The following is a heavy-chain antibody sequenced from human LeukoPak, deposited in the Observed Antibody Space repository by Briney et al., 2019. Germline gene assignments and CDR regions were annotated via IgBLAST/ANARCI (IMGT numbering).Heavy chain of an antibody. J-gene: IGHJ4*02. V-gene: IGHV3-48*02. CDR2: ISPGSSNI. CDR1: GFTFSDYS. CDR3: ARDSTHRCSWSFDH. D-gene: IGHD6-13*01. Sequence: PGGSLRLSCVASGFTFSDYSMNWVRQAPGKGLEWIAYISPGSSNIYYADSVKGRITISRDNGRSSVHLQMNRLTDADTAVYYCARDSTHRCSWSFDHWGQGSQVIVAS.